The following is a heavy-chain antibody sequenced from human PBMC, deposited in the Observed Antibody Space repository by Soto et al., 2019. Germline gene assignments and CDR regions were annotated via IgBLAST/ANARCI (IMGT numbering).Heavy chain of an antibody. CDR3: VENPSCYYYYGMDV. J-gene: IGHJ6*02. V-gene: IGHV3-23*01. D-gene: IGHD2-2*01. CDR2: ISGSGGST. CDR1: GFTFSSYA. Sequence: EVQLLESGGGLVQPGGSLRLSCAASGFTFSSYAMSWVRQAPGKGLEWVSAISGSGGSTYYADSVKGRFTISRDNSKNTLYLQMNSLRAEDTAVYYCVENPSCYYYYGMDVWGQGTTVTVSS.